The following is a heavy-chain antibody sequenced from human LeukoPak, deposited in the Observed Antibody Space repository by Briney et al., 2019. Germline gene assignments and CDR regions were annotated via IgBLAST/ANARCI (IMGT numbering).Heavy chain of an antibody. CDR2: ISGSGDST. D-gene: IGHD6-6*01. V-gene: IGHV3-23*01. J-gene: IGHJ6*03. Sequence: GGSLRLSCAASGFTFSSYAMTWVRQAPGKGLEWVSGISGSGDSTYYADSVKGRFTISRDNSKKTLYLQMNSLRAEDTAVYYCAKEPRYSSSNYYYYYMGVWGKGTTVTVSS. CDR1: GFTFSSYA. CDR3: AKEPRYSSSNYYYYYMGV.